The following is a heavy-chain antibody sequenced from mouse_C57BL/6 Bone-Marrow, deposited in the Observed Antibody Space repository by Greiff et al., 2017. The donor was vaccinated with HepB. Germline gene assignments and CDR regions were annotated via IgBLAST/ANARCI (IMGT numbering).Heavy chain of an antibody. V-gene: IGHV1-69*01. J-gene: IGHJ3*01. D-gene: IGHD2-3*01. Sequence: VQLQQSGAELVMPGASVKLSCKASGYTFTSYWMHWVKQRPGQGLEWIGEIDPSDSYTNYNQKFKGKSTLTVDKSSSTAYMQLSSLTSEDSAVYYCARSEIYDGYYGFAYWGQGTLVTVSA. CDR2: IDPSDSYT. CDR3: ARSEIYDGYYGFAY. CDR1: GYTFTSYW.